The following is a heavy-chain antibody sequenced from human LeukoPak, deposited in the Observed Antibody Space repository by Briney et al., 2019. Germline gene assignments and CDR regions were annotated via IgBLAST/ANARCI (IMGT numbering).Heavy chain of an antibody. CDR3: AKSESSSWYRGYYFDY. CDR2: ISGSGGST. J-gene: IGHJ4*02. V-gene: IGHV3-23*01. D-gene: IGHD6-13*01. CDR1: GLTFSSYA. Sequence: PGGSLRLSCAASGLTFSSYAMSWVRQAPGKGLEWVSAISGSGGSTYYADSVKGRFTISRDNSKNTLYLQMNSLRAEDTAVYYCAKSESSSWYRGYYFDYWGQGTLVTVSS.